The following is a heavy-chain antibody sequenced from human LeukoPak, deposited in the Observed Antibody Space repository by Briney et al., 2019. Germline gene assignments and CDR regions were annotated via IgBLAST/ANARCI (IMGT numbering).Heavy chain of an antibody. CDR2: IYYSGST. D-gene: IGHD6-13*01. Sequence: PSETLSLTCTVSGGSISSHYWSWIRQPPGKGLEWIGYIYYSGSTNYNPSLKSRVTISVDTSKNQFSLKLSSVTAADTAVYYCATVGIDSSSWYFPEFAFDIWGQGTMVTVSS. V-gene: IGHV4-59*11. CDR1: GGSISSHY. CDR3: ATVGIDSSSWYFPEFAFDI. J-gene: IGHJ3*02.